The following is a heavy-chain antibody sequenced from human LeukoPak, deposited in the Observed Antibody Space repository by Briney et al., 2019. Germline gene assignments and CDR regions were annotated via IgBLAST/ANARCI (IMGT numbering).Heavy chain of an antibody. D-gene: IGHD5-18*01. V-gene: IGHV5-51*01. Sequence: GESLKISCKGSGYSFTSYWIGWVRQMPGKGLEWMGIIYPGDSDTRYSPSFQGQVTISADKSISTAYLQWSSLKASDTAMYYCAMPNTAMAPSDAFDIWGQGTMVTVSS. CDR3: AMPNTAMAPSDAFDI. J-gene: IGHJ3*02. CDR1: GYSFTSYW. CDR2: IYPGDSDT.